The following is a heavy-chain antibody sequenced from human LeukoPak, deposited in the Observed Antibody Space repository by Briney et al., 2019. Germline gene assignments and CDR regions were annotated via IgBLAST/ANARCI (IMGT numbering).Heavy chain of an antibody. CDR1: GGSISSSSYY. V-gene: IGHV4-39*01. Sequence: KPSETLSLTCTVSGGSISSSSYYWGWIRQPPGKGLEWIGSIYYSGSTYYKPSLKSRVTISVDTSKNQFSLKLSSVTAADTAVYYCARGSSGRCDAFDIWGQGTMVTVSS. CDR2: IYYSGST. D-gene: IGHD6-19*01. J-gene: IGHJ3*02. CDR3: ARGSSGRCDAFDI.